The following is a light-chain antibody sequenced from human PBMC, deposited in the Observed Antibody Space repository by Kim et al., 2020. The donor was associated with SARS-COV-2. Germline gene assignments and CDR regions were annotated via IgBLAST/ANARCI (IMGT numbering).Light chain of an antibody. J-gene: IGLJ1*01. Sequence: SSELTQDPAVSVALGHTVRITCQGDSLTNYYASWYQQRPGQAPILVFCDKDNRPSGIPDRFSGSSSGNMASLTITGALAEDEAYYYCRSRDSRAQRYVFGPGTTANV. CDR2: DKD. CDR3: RSRDSRAQRYV. CDR1: SLTNYY. V-gene: IGLV3-19*01.